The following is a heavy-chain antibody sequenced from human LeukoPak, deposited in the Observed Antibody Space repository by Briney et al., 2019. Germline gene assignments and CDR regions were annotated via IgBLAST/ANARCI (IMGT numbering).Heavy chain of an antibody. CDR2: ISGNSFHI. D-gene: IGHD1-26*01. CDR3: ASGTIVGARGADN. J-gene: IGHJ4*02. CDR1: GFSFSDYS. Sequence: PGGSLRLSCAASGFSFSDYSMTWVRQAPGKALEWVSSISGNSFHIFYADSVKGRFTISRDNAYKSPYLQLNSLRAEDTAVYYCASGTIVGARGADNWGQGTLVTVSS. V-gene: IGHV3-21*01.